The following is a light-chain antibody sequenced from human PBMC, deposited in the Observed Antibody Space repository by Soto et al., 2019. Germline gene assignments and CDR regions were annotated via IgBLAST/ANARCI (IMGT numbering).Light chain of an antibody. J-gene: IGKJ4*01. CDR3: EYYGNTII. V-gene: IGKV3-15*01. Sequence: EIVMTQSPATLSVSPGQRATLSCRASQSASRNLAWYQQKPGQAPRLLIYGVSTRATGIAARFSGSGSGTEFTLTISSLQSEDTAVYYCEYYGNTIIFGGGTKVEIK. CDR2: GVS. CDR1: QSASRN.